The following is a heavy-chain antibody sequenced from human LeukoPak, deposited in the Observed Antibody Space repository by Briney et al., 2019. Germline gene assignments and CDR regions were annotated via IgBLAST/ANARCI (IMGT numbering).Heavy chain of an antibody. D-gene: IGHD1-1*01. V-gene: IGHV4-34*01. CDR3: ARRTTGTTPSFDY. CDR2: INHSGST. CDR1: GGSISSYY. J-gene: IGHJ4*02. Sequence: SETLSLTCTVSGGSISSYYWSWIRQPPGKGLEWIGEINHSGSTNYNPSLKSRVTISVDTSKNQFSLKLSSVTAADTAVYYCARRTTGTTPSFDYWGQGTLVTVSS.